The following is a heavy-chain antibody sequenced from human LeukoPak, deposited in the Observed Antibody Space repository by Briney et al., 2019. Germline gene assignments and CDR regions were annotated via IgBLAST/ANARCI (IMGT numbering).Heavy chain of an antibody. Sequence: ASVKVSCKASVYPFTSYQRHWVRQAPGQGLEWMGIVDPSGGSTTYAEKLQGRVTMTRDTSTSTVYMELSSLRSEDTAVYYCARGERQWLITVYYYYMDVWGKGAAVTVSS. D-gene: IGHD6-19*01. CDR1: VYPFTSYQ. J-gene: IGHJ6*03. V-gene: IGHV1-46*04. CDR3: ARGERQWLITVYYYYMDV. CDR2: VDPSGGST.